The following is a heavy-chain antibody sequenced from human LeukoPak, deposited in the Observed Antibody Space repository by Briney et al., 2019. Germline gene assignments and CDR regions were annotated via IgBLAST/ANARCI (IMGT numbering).Heavy chain of an antibody. CDR1: GFTFSSYA. CDR3: ARDGVPYYYDSSGYLY. D-gene: IGHD3-22*01. J-gene: IGHJ4*02. CDR2: ISSSGSTI. Sequence: GGSLRLSCVVSGFTFSSYAMSWVRQAPGKGLEWVSYISSSGSTIYYADSVKGRFTISRDNAKNSLYLQMNSLRAEDTAVYYCARDGVPYYYDSSGYLYWGQGTLVTVSS. V-gene: IGHV3-48*04.